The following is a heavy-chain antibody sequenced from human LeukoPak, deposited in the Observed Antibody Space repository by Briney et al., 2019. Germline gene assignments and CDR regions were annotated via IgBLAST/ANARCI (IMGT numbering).Heavy chain of an antibody. CDR1: GFTFSSYA. J-gene: IGHJ4*02. V-gene: IGHV3-23*01. CDR3: AKTRSGYYSSNFDY. D-gene: IGHD3-22*01. CDR2: ISGSGGST. Sequence: GGSLRLSCAASGFTFSSYAMSWVRQARGKGLEWVSAISGSGGSTYYADSVKGRFTISRDNSKNTLYLQMNSLRAEDTAVYYCAKTRSGYYSSNFDYWGQGTLVTVSS.